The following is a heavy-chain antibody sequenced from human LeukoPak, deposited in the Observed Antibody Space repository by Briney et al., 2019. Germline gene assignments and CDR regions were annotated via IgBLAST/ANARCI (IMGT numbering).Heavy chain of an antibody. CDR3: ARGVAYSTSGGCFDY. Sequence: GASVKVSCKASGYTFTGYYMHWVRQAPGQGLEWMGWINPNSGGTNYAQKFQGRVTMTRDTSISTAYMELSRLRSDDTAVYYCARGVAYSTSGGCFDYWGQGTLVTVSS. V-gene: IGHV1-2*02. J-gene: IGHJ4*02. CDR2: INPNSGGT. D-gene: IGHD6-13*01. CDR1: GYTFTGYY.